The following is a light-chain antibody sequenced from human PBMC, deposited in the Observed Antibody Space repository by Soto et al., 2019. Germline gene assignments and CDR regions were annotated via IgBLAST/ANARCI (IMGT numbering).Light chain of an antibody. J-gene: IGKJ4*01. V-gene: IGKV1-9*01. CDR3: QQLNAYPHS. Sequence: DIQLTQSPSFLSASVGDRVTITCRASQDITNYLAWYLQKPGKAPKLLIYGASTLQSGVPSRFSGSGSGTEFTLTVSSLHPEDFATYYGQQLNAYPHSFGGGTKVELK. CDR1: QDITNY. CDR2: GAS.